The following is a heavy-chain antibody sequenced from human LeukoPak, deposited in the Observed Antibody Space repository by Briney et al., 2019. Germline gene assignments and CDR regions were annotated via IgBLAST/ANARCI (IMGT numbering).Heavy chain of an antibody. V-gene: IGHV3-7*01. CDR2: IKQDGSEK. CDR3: ARALRELLYYYYYMDV. Sequence: GGSLRLSCAASGFTFSSYWMSWVRQAPGKGLEWVANIKQDGSEKYYVDSVKGRFTISRDNAKNSLYLQMNSLRAEDTAVYYCARALRELLYYYYYMDVWGKGTTVTVSS. CDR1: GFTFSSYW. D-gene: IGHD1-26*01. J-gene: IGHJ6*03.